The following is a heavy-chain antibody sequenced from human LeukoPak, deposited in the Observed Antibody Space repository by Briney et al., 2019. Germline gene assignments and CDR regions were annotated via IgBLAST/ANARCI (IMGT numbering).Heavy chain of an antibody. J-gene: IGHJ5*02. V-gene: IGHV1-18*01. CDR2: ISANSGKT. Sequence: GASVKVSCKTSGYTFSSNGITWVRQAPGQGLEWMGCISANSGKTYYAQKFQGRVTMTTDTSTSTAYMELRSLRSDDTAVYYCARPNNYYDDNGYYNYFDPWGQGTLVTVSS. CDR1: GYTFSSNG. D-gene: IGHD3-22*01. CDR3: ARPNNYYDDNGYYNYFDP.